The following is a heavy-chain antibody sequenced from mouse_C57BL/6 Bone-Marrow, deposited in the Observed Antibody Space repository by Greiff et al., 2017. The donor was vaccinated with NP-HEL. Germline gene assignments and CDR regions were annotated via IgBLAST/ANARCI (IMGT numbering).Heavy chain of an antibody. CDR2: IYPSDSET. V-gene: IGHV1-61*01. CDR3: AGLSIYYDSLYAMDY. Sequence: QVQLQQPGAELVRPGSSVKLSCKASGYTFTSYWMDWVKQRPGQGLEWIGNIYPSDSETHYNQKFKDKATLTVDKSSSTAYMQLSSLTSEDSAVYYCAGLSIYYDSLYAMDYWGQGTSVTVSS. D-gene: IGHD2-4*01. CDR1: GYTFTSYW. J-gene: IGHJ4*01.